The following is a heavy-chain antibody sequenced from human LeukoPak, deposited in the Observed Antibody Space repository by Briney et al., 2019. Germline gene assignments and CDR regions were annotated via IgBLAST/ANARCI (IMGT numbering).Heavy chain of an antibody. CDR3: ARGPGGRSGFHPLEDHYYYYYMDV. Sequence: ASVKVSCKASGYTFTGYYIHWVRQAPGQGLEWMGWINPNSGGTTYAQKFQGRVTMTRDTSITTAYMELSRLRSDDTAVYYCARGPGGRSGFHPLEDHYYYYYMDVWGKGTTVTVSS. CDR2: INPNSGGT. CDR1: GYTFTGYY. D-gene: IGHD3-22*01. J-gene: IGHJ6*03. V-gene: IGHV1-2*02.